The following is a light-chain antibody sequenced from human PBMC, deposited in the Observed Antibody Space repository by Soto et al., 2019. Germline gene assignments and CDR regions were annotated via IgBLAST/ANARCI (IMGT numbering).Light chain of an antibody. J-gene: IGKJ2*01. V-gene: IGKV3-20*01. Sequence: ENVLTKSPGTLSLSPGERATLSCRASQSVTSNFLAWYQQKPGQAPRLLIYGASTRAAGVPDRFSGSGSGTDFTLTITGLEPEDFAVYYCQQYGRSPLLYTFGQGTKL. CDR3: QQYGRSPLLYT. CDR2: GAS. CDR1: QSVTSNF.